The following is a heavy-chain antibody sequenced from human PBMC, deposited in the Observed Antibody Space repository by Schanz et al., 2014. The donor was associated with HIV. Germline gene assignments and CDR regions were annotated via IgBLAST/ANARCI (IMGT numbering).Heavy chain of an antibody. CDR1: GGSINSGDYY. J-gene: IGHJ4*02. D-gene: IGHD5-12*01. CDR2: ISHSGIT. Sequence: QVQLQESGPGLVKPSQTLSLTCTVSGGSINSGDYYWSWIRQPPGKGLEWIGYISHSGITYYSPSLKSRVIISRGRSSNQFSLKLSSVTAADTAVYYCARGAAEMATMTPWRYWGQGTLVTVSS. CDR3: ARGAAEMATMTPWRY. V-gene: IGHV4-30-4*01.